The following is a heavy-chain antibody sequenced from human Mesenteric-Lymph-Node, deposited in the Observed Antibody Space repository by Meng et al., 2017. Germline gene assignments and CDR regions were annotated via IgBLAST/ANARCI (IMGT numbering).Heavy chain of an antibody. D-gene: IGHD3-10*01. J-gene: IGHJ4*02. CDR1: GGSFSDSY. V-gene: IGHV4-34*02. Sequence: QVQLQQWGAGLLKPSETLSLTCAVDGGSFSDSYLTLIRQSPGKGLEWIVEITHSGTTNYNPSLKSRITLSLDTSKNHFSLQLSSVTAADTAVYYCAGHYYGSGSYYRYFDYWGQGALVTVSS. CDR3: AGHYYGSGSYYRYFDY. CDR2: ITHSGTT.